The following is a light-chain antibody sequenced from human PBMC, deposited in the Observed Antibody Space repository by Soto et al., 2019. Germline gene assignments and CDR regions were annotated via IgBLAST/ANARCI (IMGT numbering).Light chain of an antibody. V-gene: IGLV2-14*01. CDR1: SSDVGGYDY. CDR2: EVS. CDR3: SSYTATSTL. J-gene: IGLJ1*01. Sequence: QLVLTQPASVSGSPGQSISISCTGTSSDVGGYDYVSWYQHHPGKAPKLMIYEVSNRPSEVSNRFSGSKSGNTASLTISGLQAEDEAEYYCSSYTATSTLFGTGTKLTVL.